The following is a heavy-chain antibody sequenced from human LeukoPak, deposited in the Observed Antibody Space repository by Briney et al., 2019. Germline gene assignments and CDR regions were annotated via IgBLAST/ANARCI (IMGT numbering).Heavy chain of an antibody. D-gene: IGHD6-13*01. CDR3: VRGDSRDY. Sequence: PGGSLRLSCAASGFTFSTYSMNWVRQAPGKGLEWVSSISSSGKTMYYANSVKGRFTISRDSAKNSLYLQMTSLRAEDTAVYYCVRGDSRDYWGQGTLLTVSS. CDR1: GFTFSTYS. V-gene: IGHV3-21*01. CDR2: ISSSGKTM. J-gene: IGHJ4*02.